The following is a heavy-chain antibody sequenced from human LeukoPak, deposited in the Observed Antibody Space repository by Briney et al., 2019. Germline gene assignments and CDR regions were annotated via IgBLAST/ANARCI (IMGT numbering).Heavy chain of an antibody. CDR2: ISAYNGNT. Sequence: ASVKVSCKASGGTFSSYAISWVRQAPGQGLEWMGWISAYNGNTNYAQKLQGRVTMTTDTSTSTAYMELRSLRSDDTAVNYCARRGLRPYDFWSGYYKSNDAFDVWGQGTMVTVSS. J-gene: IGHJ3*01. CDR3: ARRGLRPYDFWSGYYKSNDAFDV. V-gene: IGHV1-18*01. CDR1: GGTFSSYA. D-gene: IGHD3-3*01.